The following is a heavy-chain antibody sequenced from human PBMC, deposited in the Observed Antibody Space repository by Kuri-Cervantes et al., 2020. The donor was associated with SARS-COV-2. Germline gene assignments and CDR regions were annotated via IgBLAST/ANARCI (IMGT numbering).Heavy chain of an antibody. CDR3: VRVADGFLGRIYSTNFDY. CDR1: GYTFTSYA. CDR2: INAGNGNT. V-gene: IGHV1-3*01. D-gene: IGHD2-21*01. Sequence: ASVKVSCKASGYTFTSYAMHWVRQAPGQRLEWMGWINAGNGNTKYSQKFQGRVTITRDTSASTAYMELSSLRSEDTAVYYCVRVADGFLGRIYSTNFDYWGQGTLVTVSS. J-gene: IGHJ4*02.